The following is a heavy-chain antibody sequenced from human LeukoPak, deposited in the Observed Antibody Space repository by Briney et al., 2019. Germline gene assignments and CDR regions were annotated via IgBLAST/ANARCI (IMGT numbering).Heavy chain of an antibody. J-gene: IGHJ3*02. CDR2: MNPNSGNT. D-gene: IGHD4-17*01. CDR3: ARGYGSRASRGAFDI. Sequence: ASVTVSCKASGYAFISYDINWVRQAPGQGLEWMGWMNPNSGNTGYAQKFQGRVTMTRNTSISTAYMELSSLRSEDTAVYYCARGYGSRASRGAFDIWGQGTMVTVSS. V-gene: IGHV1-8*01. CDR1: GYAFISYD.